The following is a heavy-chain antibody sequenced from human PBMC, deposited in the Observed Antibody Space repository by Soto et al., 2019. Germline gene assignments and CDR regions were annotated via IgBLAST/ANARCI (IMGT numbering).Heavy chain of an antibody. V-gene: IGHV4-34*01. CDR2: INHSGST. CDR3: ARVPHCTNGVCYSYMDV. D-gene: IGHD2-8*01. CDR1: GVSFIVYY. Sequence: ETLSLTCAVSGVSFIVYYWSWIRQPPGKGLEWIGEINHSGSTNYNPSLKSRVTTSVDTSKNQFSLKLSSVTAADTAVYYCARVPHCTNGVCYSYMDVWGQGTTVTVSS. J-gene: IGHJ6*02.